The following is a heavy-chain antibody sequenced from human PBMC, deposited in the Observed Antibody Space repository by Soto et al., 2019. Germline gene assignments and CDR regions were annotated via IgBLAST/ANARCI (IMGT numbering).Heavy chain of an antibody. CDR2: IYYSGST. CDR3: ARSTVVRGVIIHPDYFDS. J-gene: IGHJ4*02. V-gene: IGHV4-59*08. CDR1: GGSIGSYY. Sequence: SETLSLTCTVSGGSIGSYYWSWIRQPPGKGLEWIGYIYYSGSTNYNPSLKSRVTISVDTSKNQFSLKLSSVTAADTAVYYCARSTVVRGVIIHPDYFDSWGQGTLVTVSS. D-gene: IGHD3-10*01.